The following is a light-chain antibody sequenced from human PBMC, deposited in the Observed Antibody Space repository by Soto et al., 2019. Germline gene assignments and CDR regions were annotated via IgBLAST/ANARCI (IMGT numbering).Light chain of an antibody. Sequence: EIVMTQSPATLSVSPGERATLSCRASQSVSSNLAWYQQKPGQAPRILIYGASTRATGIPARFSGSGSGTKLTLTISSLQSADFAVYYCQQYNNWPLTLGGGTKVELK. CDR1: QSVSSN. CDR3: QQYNNWPLT. CDR2: GAS. V-gene: IGKV3-15*01. J-gene: IGKJ4*01.